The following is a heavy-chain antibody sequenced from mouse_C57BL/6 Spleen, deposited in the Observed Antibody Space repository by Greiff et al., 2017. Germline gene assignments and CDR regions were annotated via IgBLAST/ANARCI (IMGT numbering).Heavy chain of an antibody. CDR1: GYAFSSSW. Sequence: QVQLQQSGPELVKPGASVKISCKASGYAFSSSWMNWVKQRPGKGLEWIGRIYPGDGDTNYNGKFKGKATLTADKSSSTAYMQLSSLTSEDSAVYFCARGVHLLRGYYFDYWGQGTTLTVSS. CDR2: IYPGDGDT. D-gene: IGHD2-1*01. CDR3: ARGVHLLRGYYFDY. V-gene: IGHV1-82*01. J-gene: IGHJ2*01.